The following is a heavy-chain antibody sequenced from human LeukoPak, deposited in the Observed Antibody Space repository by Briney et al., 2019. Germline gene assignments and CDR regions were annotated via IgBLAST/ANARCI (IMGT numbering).Heavy chain of an antibody. CDR2: IYYSGST. Sequence: LETLSLTCTVSGGSISSYYWSWIRQPPGKGLGWIGYIYYSGSTNYNPSLKSRVTISVDTSKNQFSLKLSSVTAADTAVYYCARGHYGSGSYYQARYYFDYWGQGTLVTVSS. CDR3: ARGHYGSGSYYQARYYFDY. CDR1: GGSISSYY. J-gene: IGHJ4*02. V-gene: IGHV4-59*12. D-gene: IGHD3-10*01.